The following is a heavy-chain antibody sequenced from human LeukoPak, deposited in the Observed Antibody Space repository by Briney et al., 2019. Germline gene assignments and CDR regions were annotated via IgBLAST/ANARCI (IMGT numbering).Heavy chain of an antibody. Sequence: RASGTLSLTCTVSGGSISSYYWSWIRQPAGKGLEWIGRIYTSGSTNYNPSLKSRVTMSVDTSKNQFSLKLSSVTAADTAVYYCARLGVAAGTAADFDYWGQGTLVTVSS. CDR1: GGSISSYY. CDR2: IYTSGST. V-gene: IGHV4-4*07. J-gene: IGHJ4*02. D-gene: IGHD6-19*01. CDR3: ARLGVAAGTAADFDY.